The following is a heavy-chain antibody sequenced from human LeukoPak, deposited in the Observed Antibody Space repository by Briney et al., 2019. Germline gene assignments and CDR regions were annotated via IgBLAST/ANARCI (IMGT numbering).Heavy chain of an antibody. V-gene: IGHV6-1*01. Sequence: PSQTLSLTCAISGDSVSSNSAAWNWIRQSPSRGLEWLGRTYYRSKWYNNYAVSVKSRITINPDTSKNQFSLQLNSVTPEDTAVYYCAKGGQELVRYSFDYWGQGTLVTVSS. CDR3: AKGGQELVRYSFDY. D-gene: IGHD6-13*01. J-gene: IGHJ4*02. CDR2: TYYRSKWYN. CDR1: GDSVSSNSAA.